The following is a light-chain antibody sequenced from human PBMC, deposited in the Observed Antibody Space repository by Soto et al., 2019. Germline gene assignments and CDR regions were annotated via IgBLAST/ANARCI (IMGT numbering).Light chain of an antibody. CDR1: DSNIGSNP. V-gene: IGLV1-44*01. CDR2: ANF. Sequence: QSVLTQAPSASGTPGQSVTISCSGSDSNIGSNPVNWYQQLPGMAPKLLIYANFQRSSGVPDRFSASKSGTSASLAISGLQSEDEAHYYCAVWDDGLSGWVFGGGTKLTVL. CDR3: AVWDDGLSGWV. J-gene: IGLJ2*01.